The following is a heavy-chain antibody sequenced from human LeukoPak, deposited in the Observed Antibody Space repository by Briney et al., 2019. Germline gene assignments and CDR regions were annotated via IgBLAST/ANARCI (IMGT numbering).Heavy chain of an antibody. J-gene: IGHJ4*02. CDR3: ARASDTAMVFFFDY. Sequence: GSLRLSCAASGFTFSSYSMNWVRQAPGKGLEWIGNVHHRGGTYYSPSLKSRVTLSLDTSNNQFSLKLKSVTAADTAVYYCARASDTAMVFFFDYWGQGIMVTVSS. V-gene: IGHV4-38-2*01. D-gene: IGHD5-18*01. CDR2: VHHRGGT. CDR1: GFTFSSYS.